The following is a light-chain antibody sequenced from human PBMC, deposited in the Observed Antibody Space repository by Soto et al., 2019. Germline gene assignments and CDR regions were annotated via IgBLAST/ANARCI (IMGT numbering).Light chain of an antibody. J-gene: IGKJ4*01. CDR1: QTVSSN. CDR2: DAS. V-gene: IGKV3-15*01. CDR3: QQYNTWPPFT. Sequence: EIGMTQSPATLSVSPGGRVTLSCRASQTVSSNVAWHQQKPGQAPRVLIYDASTRAIGVPDRFSGSGSGTEFTLTISSLQSEDFAVYYCQQYNTWPPFTFGGGTK.